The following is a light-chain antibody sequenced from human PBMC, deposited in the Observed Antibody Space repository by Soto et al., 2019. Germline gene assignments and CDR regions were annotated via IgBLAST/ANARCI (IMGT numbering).Light chain of an antibody. CDR3: QQRSDWPPLT. CDR2: DAS. J-gene: IGKJ4*01. Sequence: EIVLTQSPATLSLSPGERVTLSCRASQSVSNSLAWYQQKPGQGPRLLLYDASNRATGVPAKFSGHGSGTDFTLTISSLEPEDSAVYYCQQRSDWPPLTFGGGTKVEIK. CDR1: QSVSNS. V-gene: IGKV3-11*01.